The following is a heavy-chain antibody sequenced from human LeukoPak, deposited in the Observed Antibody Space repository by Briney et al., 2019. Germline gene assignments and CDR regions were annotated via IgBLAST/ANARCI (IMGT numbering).Heavy chain of an antibody. CDR3: ARGYYDFWSGYFDY. CDR2: INHSGST. J-gene: IGHJ4*02. V-gene: IGHV4-34*01. D-gene: IGHD3-3*01. Sequence: SETLSLTCAVYGGSFSGYSWSWIRQPPGKGLEWIGEINHSGSTNYNPSLKSRVTISVDTSKNQFSLKLSSVTAADTAVYYCARGYYDFWSGYFDYWGQGTLVTVSS. CDR1: GGSFSGYS.